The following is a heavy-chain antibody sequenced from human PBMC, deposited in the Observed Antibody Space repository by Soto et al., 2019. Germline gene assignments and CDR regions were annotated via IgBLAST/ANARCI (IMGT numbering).Heavy chain of an antibody. J-gene: IGHJ5*02. V-gene: IGHV1-18*01. CDR1: GDTFTNFG. D-gene: IGHD3-10*01. CDR2: IATYNSNR. CDR3: ATVLRGVVNWFDP. Sequence: GPEVKKPGASITVSCKTSGDTFTNFGLSWVRQAPGQGLEWMGWIATYNSNRNYAQKFQGRLTLTTDTSTSTAYMELKSLRYDDPAVYYCATVLRGVVNWFDPWGQGTLVTVSS.